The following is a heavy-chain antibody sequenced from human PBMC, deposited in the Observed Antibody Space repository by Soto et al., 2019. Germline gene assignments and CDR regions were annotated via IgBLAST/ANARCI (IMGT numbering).Heavy chain of an antibody. V-gene: IGHV3-23*01. CDR3: AKGGRTDYGFDY. D-gene: IGHD4-17*01. J-gene: IGHJ4*02. Sequence: EVQLLESGGGLVQPGGSLRLSCAASGFTFSGSAMSWVRQGPGMGLEWVSGISSTGGGTYYADSVKGRFTISRDNFKNTMYLLMGSLRAEDTAICYCAKGGRTDYGFDYWGQGPLVSVSS. CDR1: GFTFSGSA. CDR2: ISSTGGGT.